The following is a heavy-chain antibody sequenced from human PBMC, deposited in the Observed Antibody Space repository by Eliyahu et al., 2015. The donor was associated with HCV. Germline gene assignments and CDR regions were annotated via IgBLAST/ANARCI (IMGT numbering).Heavy chain of an antibody. CDR1: GFTLTXNW. Sequence: EVQLVESGGRXVQPGRSLRLXCAASGFTLTXNWMHWIRQAPGKGLXWVARIXSDGSIATYVDSVKGRFTVSRDNDNNMLFLDMDSLTAEDTAVYYCARDLSRYFDLWGRGTLVTVSS. CDR3: ARDLSRYFDL. D-gene: IGHD2/OR15-2a*01. V-gene: IGHV3-74*01. J-gene: IGHJ2*01. CDR2: IXSDGSIA.